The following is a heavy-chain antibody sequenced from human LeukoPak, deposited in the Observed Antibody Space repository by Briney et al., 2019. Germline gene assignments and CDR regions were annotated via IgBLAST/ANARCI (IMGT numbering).Heavy chain of an antibody. V-gene: IGHV1-69*04. Sequence: SVKVSCKASGGTFSSYAISWVRQAPGQGLEWMGRIIPILGIANYAQKFQGRVTITTDKSTSTAYMELSSLRSEDTAVYYCARGVVYYDSSGYAPDWGQGTMVTVSS. CDR2: IIPILGIA. J-gene: IGHJ3*01. CDR1: GGTFSSYA. CDR3: ARGVVYYDSSGYAPD. D-gene: IGHD3-22*01.